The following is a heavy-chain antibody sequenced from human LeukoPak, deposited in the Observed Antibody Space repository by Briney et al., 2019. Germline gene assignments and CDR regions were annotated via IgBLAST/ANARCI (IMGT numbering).Heavy chain of an antibody. D-gene: IGHD6-19*01. CDR1: GFTFTNYP. J-gene: IGHJ4*02. Sequence: GGSLRPSCSASGFTFTNYPMHWVRQAPGKGLEFVSSISSNGISTYYADSVKGRFTISRDNSKNTLYLQVSSLGAEDRAVYYCVKDTNNPGVAGGDYWGQGTLVTVSS. CDR2: ISSNGIST. CDR3: VKDTNNPGVAGGDY. V-gene: IGHV3-64D*06.